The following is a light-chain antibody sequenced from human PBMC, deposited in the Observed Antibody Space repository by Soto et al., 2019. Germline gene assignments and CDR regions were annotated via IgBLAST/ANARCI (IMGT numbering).Light chain of an antibody. CDR3: SSKTSSRTPFV. J-gene: IGLJ1*01. Sequence: QSVLTLPASVSGSPGQSITISCTGTSSDVGGYNYVSWYQQHPGNAPRLMIYEVNNRPSGVPNRFSGSKSGNTASLTISGLQAEDEADYYCSSKTSSRTPFVFGTGTKVTVL. CDR1: SSDVGGYNY. CDR2: EVN. V-gene: IGLV2-14*01.